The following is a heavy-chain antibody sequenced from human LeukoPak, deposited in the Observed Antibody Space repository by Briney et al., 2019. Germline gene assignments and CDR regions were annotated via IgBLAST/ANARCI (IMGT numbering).Heavy chain of an antibody. Sequence: GGSLRLSCAASGFTVSSNYMSWVRQAPGKGLEWVSVVYSGGSTYYADSVKGRFTISRDNSKNTLYLQMNSLRAEATAVYYCARGGYYGSGSYYNGGGYYGMDVWGQGTTVTVSS. CDR3: ARGGYYGSGSYYNGGGYYGMDV. CDR1: GFTVSSNY. CDR2: VYSGGST. J-gene: IGHJ6*02. V-gene: IGHV3-66*01. D-gene: IGHD3-10*01.